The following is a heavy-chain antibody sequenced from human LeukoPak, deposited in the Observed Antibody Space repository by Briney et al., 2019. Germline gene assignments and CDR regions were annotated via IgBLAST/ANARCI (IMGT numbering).Heavy chain of an antibody. CDR2: IYYSGST. J-gene: IGHJ5*02. CDR3: ARSGHSGYDSVWFDP. Sequence: PSETLSLTCTVSGGSISSYYWSWIRQPPGKGLEWIGYIYYSGSTNYNPSLKSRVTISVDTSKNQFSLKLSSVTAADTAVYYCARSGHSGYDSVWFDPWGQGTLVTVSS. D-gene: IGHD5-12*01. V-gene: IGHV4-59*01. CDR1: GGSISSYY.